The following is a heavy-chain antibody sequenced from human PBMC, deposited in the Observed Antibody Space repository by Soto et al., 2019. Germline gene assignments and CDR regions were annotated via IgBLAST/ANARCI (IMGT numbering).Heavy chain of an antibody. Sequence: GGSLRLSCAASGFTFSSYGMHWVRQAPGKGLEWVAVISYDGSNKYYADSVKGRFTISRDNSKNTLYLQMNSLRAEDTAVYYCAKDPSYDSSGYYHEYFDYWGQGTLVTVSS. CDR2: ISYDGSNK. D-gene: IGHD3-22*01. CDR1: GFTFSSYG. CDR3: AKDPSYDSSGYYHEYFDY. V-gene: IGHV3-30*18. J-gene: IGHJ4*02.